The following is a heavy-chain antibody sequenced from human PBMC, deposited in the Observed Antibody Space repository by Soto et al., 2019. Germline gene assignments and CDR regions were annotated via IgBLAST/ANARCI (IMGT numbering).Heavy chain of an antibody. CDR3: AKGGEGNYHYYSMDV. CDR2: IYYGGST. J-gene: IGHJ6*02. CDR1: GASVSSSSFY. Sequence: QLQLQESGPGLVKPSETLSLTCTVSGASVSSSSFYWGWIRQPPGKGLEWIGSIYYGGSTYYADSVKGRLTISRDNSKNTVYLQMSSLRAEDTAVYYCAKGGEGNYHYYSMDVWGQGTTVTVSS. D-gene: IGHD3-10*01. V-gene: IGHV4-39*07.